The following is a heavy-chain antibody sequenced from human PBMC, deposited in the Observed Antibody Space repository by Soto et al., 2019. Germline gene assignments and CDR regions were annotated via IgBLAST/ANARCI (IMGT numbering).Heavy chain of an antibody. V-gene: IGHV5-10-1*01. CDR3: ARLNVYCSSTSCYEEDY. Sequence: GESLKISCKGSGYSFTSYWISWVRQMPGKGLEWMGRIDPSDSYTNYSPSFQGHVTISADKSISTAYLQWSSLKASDTAMYYCARLNVYCSSTSCYEEDYWGQGTLVTVSS. CDR2: IDPSDSYT. J-gene: IGHJ4*02. CDR1: GYSFTSYW. D-gene: IGHD2-2*01.